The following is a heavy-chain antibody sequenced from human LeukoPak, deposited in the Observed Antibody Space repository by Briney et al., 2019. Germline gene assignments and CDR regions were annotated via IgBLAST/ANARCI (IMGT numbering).Heavy chain of an antibody. V-gene: IGHV3-21*01. Sequence: GGSLRLSCAASGFTFSNYSMNWVRQAPGKGLEWVSSISSSSSYIYYADSVKGRFTISRDNAKNSLYLQMNSLRAEDTAVYYCARELGIQLWEEDDGYYYGMDVWGQGTTVAVSS. J-gene: IGHJ6*02. D-gene: IGHD5-18*01. CDR2: ISSSSSYI. CDR1: GFTFSNYS. CDR3: ARELGIQLWEEDDGYYYGMDV.